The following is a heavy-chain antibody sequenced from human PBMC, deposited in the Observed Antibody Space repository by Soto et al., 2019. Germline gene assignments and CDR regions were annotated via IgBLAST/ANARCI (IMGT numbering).Heavy chain of an antibody. D-gene: IGHD3-16*01. CDR2: VESKTDAGTT. CDR3: ATAIAITGLNY. CDR1: GFTFSNAW. Sequence: EVQLVESGGGLVKPGGSLRLSCAASGFTFSNAWMTWVRQAPGKGLEWVGRVESKTDAGTTDYAAPVKGRFIITRDDSKNTLYLQMNSLKTEDTAVYYCATAIAITGLNYWGQGTLVTVSS. J-gene: IGHJ4*02. V-gene: IGHV3-15*04.